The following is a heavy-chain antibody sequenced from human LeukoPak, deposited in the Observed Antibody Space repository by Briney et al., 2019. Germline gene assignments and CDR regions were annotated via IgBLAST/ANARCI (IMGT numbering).Heavy chain of an antibody. CDR3: ARVREGYNTADY. J-gene: IGHJ4*02. V-gene: IGHV3-64*01. Sequence: GGSQRLSCAASGLSFSSYAMHWVRQAPGKGLEYVSGISSKGGDTYYANSVKDRFTISRDNSKNTLYLQMGSLRAEDMAVYYCARVREGYNTADYWGQGTLVTVSS. CDR2: ISSKGGDT. CDR1: GLSFSSYA. D-gene: IGHD5-18*01.